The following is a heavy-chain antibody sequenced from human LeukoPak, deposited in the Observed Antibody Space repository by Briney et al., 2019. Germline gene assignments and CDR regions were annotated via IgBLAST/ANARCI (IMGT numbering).Heavy chain of an antibody. CDR1: GFTFCDYY. J-gene: IGHJ6*02. V-gene: IGHV3-11*01. CDR3: ARDVVVVAAMLFSGPMDV. CDR2: ISSSGSTI. D-gene: IGHD2-15*01. Sequence: GGSLRLSCAASGFTFCDYYMSWIRQAPGKGLEWVSYISSSGSTIYYADSVKGRFTISRDNAKNSLYLQMNSLRAEDTAVYYCARDVVVVAAMLFSGPMDVWGQGTTVTVSS.